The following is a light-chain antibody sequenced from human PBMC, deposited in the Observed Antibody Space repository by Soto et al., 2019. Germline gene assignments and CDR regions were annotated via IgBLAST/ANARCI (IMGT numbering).Light chain of an antibody. Sequence: QSVLTQPPSASGSPGQSVTISCTGTSSDVGGYNYVSWYQHHPGNAPKLMIYEVNKRTPGVPDRFPGSKSGNTASLTVSGLQAEDEAEYYCSSYAGSNTPYVFGTGTKVTVL. J-gene: IGLJ1*01. CDR2: EVN. V-gene: IGLV2-8*01. CDR1: SSDVGGYNY. CDR3: SSYAGSNTPYV.